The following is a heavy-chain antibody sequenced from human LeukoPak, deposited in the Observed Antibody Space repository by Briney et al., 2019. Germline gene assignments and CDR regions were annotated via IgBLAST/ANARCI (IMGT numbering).Heavy chain of an antibody. CDR3: ARGGRLELLVYFYYYMDV. Sequence: ASVKVSCKASGYTFSDYYIHWVRQAPGQGLEWMGWIDPNSGGTNYGQKFQGRVTMTRDTSISTAYMELSRLRSDDTAVYYCARGGRLELLVYFYYYMDVWGKGTTVTVSS. CDR2: IDPNSGGT. V-gene: IGHV1-2*02. J-gene: IGHJ6*03. CDR1: GYTFSDYY. D-gene: IGHD1-26*01.